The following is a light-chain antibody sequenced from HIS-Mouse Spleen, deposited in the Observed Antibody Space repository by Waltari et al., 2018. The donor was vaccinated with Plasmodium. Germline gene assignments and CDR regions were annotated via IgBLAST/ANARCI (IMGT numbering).Light chain of an antibody. CDR2: QDS. CDR3: QAWDSSTVV. J-gene: IGLJ2*01. CDR1: KLGDKY. Sequence: SYELTQPPSVSVSPGQTASITCSGDKLGDKYACWYQQKPGQSPVLVIYQDSKRPYGIPERFSGSNSGNTATLTISGTQGMDEADYYCQAWDSSTVVFGGGTKLTVL. V-gene: IGLV3-1*01.